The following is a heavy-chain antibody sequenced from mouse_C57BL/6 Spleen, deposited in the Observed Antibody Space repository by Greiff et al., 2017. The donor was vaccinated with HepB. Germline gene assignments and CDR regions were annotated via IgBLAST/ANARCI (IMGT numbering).Heavy chain of an antibody. D-gene: IGHD2-4*01. J-gene: IGHJ3*01. V-gene: IGHV6-6*01. Sequence: EVKVEESGGGLVQPGGSMKLSCVASGFTFSDAWMDWVRQSPEKGLEWVAEIRNKANNHATYYAESVKGRFTISRDDSKSSVYLQMNSLRAEDTGIYYCTRGIYYDYAFAYWGQGTLVTVSA. CDR1: GFTFSDAW. CDR2: IRNKANNHAT. CDR3: TRGIYYDYAFAY.